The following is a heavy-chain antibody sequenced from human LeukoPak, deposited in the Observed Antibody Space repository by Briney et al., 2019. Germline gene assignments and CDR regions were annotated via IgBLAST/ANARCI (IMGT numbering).Heavy chain of an antibody. CDR2: IYYSGST. J-gene: IGHJ5*02. D-gene: IGHD6-19*01. Sequence: PSETLSLTCTVSGGSISSYYWSWIRQPPGKGLEWIGYIYYSGSTNYNPSRKSRVTISVDTSKNQFSLKLSSVTAADTAVYYCARGIYSSGWYAWFDPWGQGTLVTVSS. CDR1: GGSISSYY. CDR3: ARGIYSSGWYAWFDP. V-gene: IGHV4-59*08.